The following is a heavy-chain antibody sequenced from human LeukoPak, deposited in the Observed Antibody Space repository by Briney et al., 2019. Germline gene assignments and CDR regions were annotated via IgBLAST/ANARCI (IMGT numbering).Heavy chain of an antibody. CDR1: GGTFSSYA. J-gene: IGHJ4*02. CDR2: IIPIFGTA. Sequence: SVKVSCKASGGTFSSYAIGWVREGPGQGLEWMGGIIPIFGTANYAQKFQGRVTITADESTSTAYMELSSLRSEDTAVYYCARDRRENYYDSSGYFDYWGQGTLVTVSS. D-gene: IGHD3-22*01. V-gene: IGHV1-69*13. CDR3: ARDRRENYYDSSGYFDY.